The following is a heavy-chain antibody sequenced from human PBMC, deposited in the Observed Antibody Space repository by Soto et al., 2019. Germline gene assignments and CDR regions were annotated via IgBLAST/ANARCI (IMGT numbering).Heavy chain of an antibody. D-gene: IGHD1-7*01. CDR2: ITYDGSFQ. J-gene: IGHJ4*02. Sequence: SCKASGGTFSSYAISWVRQAPGKGLEWVAVITYDGSFQYYADSVKGRFTISRDNSKNTLSLHLNTLKPEDTAVYHCAKDRVGGTFYTPLAFWGQGTLVTVSS. CDR3: AKDRVGGTFYTPLAF. CDR1: GGTFSSYA. V-gene: IGHV3-30*04.